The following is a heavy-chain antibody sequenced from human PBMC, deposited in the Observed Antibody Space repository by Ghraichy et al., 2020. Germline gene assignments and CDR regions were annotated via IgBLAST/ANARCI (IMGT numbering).Heavy chain of an antibody. J-gene: IGHJ6*02. D-gene: IGHD2-2*01. Sequence: SVKVSCKASGGTFTTYAISWVRQAPGQGLEWMGRIIPILRISQYAQKFQGRVTITADQSTSTAYMELSGLGSDDTAVFYCARGSYCSSSDCKYYYYYGMDVWGQGTPVTVSS. V-gene: IGHV1-69*04. CDR1: GGTFTTYA. CDR3: ARGSYCSSSDCKYYYYYGMDV. CDR2: IIPILRIS.